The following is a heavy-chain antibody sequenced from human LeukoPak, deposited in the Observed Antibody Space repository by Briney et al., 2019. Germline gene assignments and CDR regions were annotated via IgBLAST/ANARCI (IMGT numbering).Heavy chain of an antibody. V-gene: IGHV3-21*04. CDR1: GFTFSSYS. D-gene: IGHD6-19*01. CDR2: ISSSGSYI. J-gene: IGHJ4*02. CDR3: VRTPYSSGWHFDY. Sequence: GSLRLSCAASGFTFSSYSMNWVRQAPGKGLEWVSFISSSGSYIYYAASVKGRFTISRDNAKKSLYLQMNSLRAEDTAVYYCVRTPYSSGWHFDYWGQGILVTVSS.